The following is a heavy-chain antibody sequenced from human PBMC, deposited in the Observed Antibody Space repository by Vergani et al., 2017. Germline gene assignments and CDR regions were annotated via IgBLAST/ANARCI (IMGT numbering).Heavy chain of an antibody. Sequence: EVMLVQSGAEVKKPGESLKISCKYSESSFISNEIAWVRQMSGKGLQWMGNINPIDSKIAYSPSLQGQAIMSLDKSITTAYLQWLSLKASDTAIYYCTRHVPCGDGACLHFDHWGQGTQVTVS. CDR3: TRHVPCGDGACLHFDH. V-gene: IGHV5-51*01. CDR1: ESSFISNE. J-gene: IGHJ4*02. D-gene: IGHD2-21*01. CDR2: INPIDSKI.